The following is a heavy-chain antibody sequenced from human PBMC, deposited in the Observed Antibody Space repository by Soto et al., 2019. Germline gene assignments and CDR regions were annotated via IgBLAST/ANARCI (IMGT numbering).Heavy chain of an antibody. V-gene: IGHV4-39*01. CDR3: ARHSLALRKNNWFDP. CDR2: IFYLGSS. J-gene: IGHJ5*02. D-gene: IGHD3-3*02. CDR1: GDSIISSDFY. Sequence: PSETLSLTCPVSGDSIISSDFYWGWVRQPPGKGLEWIGSIFYLGSSYYNPSLTSRVTMTVDTSKNQFSLRLRSVTAADTALYFCARHSLALRKNNWFDPWGQGIMVTVSS.